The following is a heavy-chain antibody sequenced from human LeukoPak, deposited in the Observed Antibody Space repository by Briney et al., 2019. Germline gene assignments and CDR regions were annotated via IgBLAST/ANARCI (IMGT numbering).Heavy chain of an antibody. J-gene: IGHJ4*02. D-gene: IGHD6-13*01. CDR1: GGSISSSSYY. V-gene: IGHV4-39*07. CDR2: IYYSGST. CDR3: ARDVSSSWPHYYFDX. Sequence: PSETLSLTCTVSGGSISSSSYYWGWIRQPPGKGLEWIGSIYYSGSTYYNPSLKSRVTISVDTSKNQFSLKLSSVTAADTAVYYCARDVSSSWPHYYFDXXXQXTXXXVSS.